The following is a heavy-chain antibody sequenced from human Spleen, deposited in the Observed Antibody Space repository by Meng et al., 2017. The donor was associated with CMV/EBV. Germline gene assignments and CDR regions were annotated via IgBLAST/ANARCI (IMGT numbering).Heavy chain of an antibody. Sequence: GESLKISCGVSGFTVSSFGMSWVRQAPGKGLEWVAGIIRSTTTTHYADSVKGRFTISRDNAKNSLYLQMNSLRAEDTAVYYCARDLRHYHYGMDVWGQGTTVTVSS. D-gene: IGHD6-6*01. V-gene: IGHV3-48*04. J-gene: IGHJ6*02. CDR1: GFTVSSFG. CDR2: IIRSTTTT. CDR3: ARDLRHYHYGMDV.